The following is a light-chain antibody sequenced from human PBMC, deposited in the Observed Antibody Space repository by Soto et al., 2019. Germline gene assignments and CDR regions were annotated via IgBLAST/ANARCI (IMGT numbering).Light chain of an antibody. CDR3: QQYGSSHT. V-gene: IGKV3-20*01. J-gene: IGKJ5*01. Sequence: EIGMTQSAATLSVYTGERATLSCRASQSVSSNLAWYQQKPGQAPRLLIFGASTRATGIPDRFSSSGAGAYFNLTISRLEPADFGVYYCQQYGSSHTSGQGARPEIK. CDR1: QSVSSN. CDR2: GAS.